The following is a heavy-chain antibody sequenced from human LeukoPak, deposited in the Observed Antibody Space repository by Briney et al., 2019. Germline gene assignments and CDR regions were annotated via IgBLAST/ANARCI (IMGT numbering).Heavy chain of an antibody. CDR1: GGSISSSSYY. CDR3: ARDRRDGYNYYFDY. Sequence: SETLSLTCTVSGGSISSSSYYWGWIRQPPGKGLEWIGSIYYSGSTSYNPSLKSRVTISVDTSKNQFSLKLSSVTAADTAVYYCARDRRDGYNYYFDYWGQGTLVTVSS. D-gene: IGHD5-24*01. V-gene: IGHV4-39*07. J-gene: IGHJ4*02. CDR2: IYYSGST.